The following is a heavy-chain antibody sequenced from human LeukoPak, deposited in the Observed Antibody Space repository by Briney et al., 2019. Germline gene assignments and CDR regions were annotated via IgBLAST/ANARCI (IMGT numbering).Heavy chain of an antibody. CDR3: ARGSSDLDILGWSPGGSPFW. V-gene: IGHV3-21*01. Sequence: GGSLRLSCAASGFTFSSYSMNWVRQAPGKGLEWVSSISSSSSYIYYADSVKGRFTISRDNAKNSLYLQMNSLRAEDTAVYYCARGSSDLDILGWSPGGSPFWWGQGTLVIVSS. J-gene: IGHJ4*02. CDR1: GFTFSSYS. CDR2: ISSSSSYI. D-gene: IGHD1-26*01.